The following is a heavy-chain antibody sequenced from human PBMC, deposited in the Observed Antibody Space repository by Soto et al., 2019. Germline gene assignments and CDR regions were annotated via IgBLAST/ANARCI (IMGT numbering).Heavy chain of an antibody. CDR2: IIANGGT. CDR1: GFTFNHYA. CDR3: AKDYTVAADPSSVILFDY. D-gene: IGHD2-15*01. J-gene: IGHJ4*02. Sequence: PGGSLTLSCAASGFTFNHYAMSWVRQAPGKGLEWVSIIIANGGTFYADSVKGRFTISRDNSKNTVYLQMSSLRVEDTAIYYCAKDYTVAADPSSVILFDYWGQGALVTVSS. V-gene: IGHV3-23*01.